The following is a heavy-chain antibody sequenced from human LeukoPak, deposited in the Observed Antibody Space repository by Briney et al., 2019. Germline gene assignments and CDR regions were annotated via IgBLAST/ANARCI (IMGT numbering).Heavy chain of an antibody. D-gene: IGHD3-22*01. V-gene: IGHV4-4*02. J-gene: IGHJ4*02. CDR3: ARVGYHYYDSTGYSNFDY. CDR1: GGSISSINW. CDR2: IYHTGST. Sequence: SETLSLTCAVSGGSISSINWWSWVRQAPGKGLEWIGEIYHTGSTNYDPSLKSRVTISVDKSKNHFSLNLSSVTAADTAVYYCARVGYHYYDSTGYSNFDYWGQGTLVTVSS.